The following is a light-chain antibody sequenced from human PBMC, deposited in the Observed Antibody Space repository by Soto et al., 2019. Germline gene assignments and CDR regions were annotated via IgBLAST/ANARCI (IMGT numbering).Light chain of an antibody. CDR1: SSDVGGYNY. CDR3: SSYTSSNTVL. V-gene: IGLV2-14*01. CDR2: NVS. J-gene: IGLJ2*01. Sequence: QSALTQPASVSGSPGQSITFSCTGTSSDVGGYNYVSWYQQNPGKAPKLMIYNVSNRPSGVSNRFSGSKSGNTASLTISGLQAEDEADYYCSSYTSSNTVLFGGGTKLTVL.